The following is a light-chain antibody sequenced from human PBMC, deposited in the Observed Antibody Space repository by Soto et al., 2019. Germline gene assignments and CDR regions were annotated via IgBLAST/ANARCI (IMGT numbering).Light chain of an antibody. J-gene: IGKJ4*01. CDR2: DVF. CDR1: QSIRNL. V-gene: IGKV3-11*01. CDR3: QERSDWRLS. Sequence: EVVLTQSPATLSLSPGERATLSCRASQSIRNLLAWYQQKPGQAPRLLIYDVFNRAAGISARFSGSGSGTDFTLTISRLEPEDFAIYYCQERSDWRLSFGGGTKVEI.